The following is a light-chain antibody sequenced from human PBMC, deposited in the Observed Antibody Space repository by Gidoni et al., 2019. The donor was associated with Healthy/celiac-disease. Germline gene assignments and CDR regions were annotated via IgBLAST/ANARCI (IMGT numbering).Light chain of an antibody. J-gene: IGKJ4*01. V-gene: IGKV1D-13*01. CDR1: QGISSA. CDR2: DAS. CDR3: QQFNNYPPGLT. Sequence: AIQLTQSPSSLSASVGDRVTITCRASQGISSALAWYQQKPGKAPKLLIYDASSLESGVPSRFSGSGSGTDFTLTISSLQHEDFATYYCQQFNNYPPGLTFGGGTKVEIK.